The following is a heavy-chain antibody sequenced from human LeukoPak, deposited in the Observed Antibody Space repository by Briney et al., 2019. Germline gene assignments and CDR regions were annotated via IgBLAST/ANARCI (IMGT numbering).Heavy chain of an antibody. CDR3: ATSRDAYNEIGCFDY. CDR1: GYTFTSYA. Sequence: ASVKVSCKASGYTFTSYAMHWVRQAPGQRLEWMGWINAGNGNTKYSQKFQGRVTITRDTSASTAYMELSSLRSEDTAVYFCATSRDAYNEIGCFDYWGQGTLVTVSS. D-gene: IGHD5-24*01. J-gene: IGHJ4*02. CDR2: INAGNGNT. V-gene: IGHV1-3*01.